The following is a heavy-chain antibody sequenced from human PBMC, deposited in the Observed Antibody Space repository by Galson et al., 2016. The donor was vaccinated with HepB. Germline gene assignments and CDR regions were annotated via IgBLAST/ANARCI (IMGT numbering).Heavy chain of an antibody. Sequence: SLRLSCAASGFTFEDYDMHWVRQIPGKGLEWVSGLSWNSFTIDYADSVKGRFTISRDNDKSSLYLQMNSLSPEDTALYYCVKDRGGYSGYVTNWGQGTLVTVSS. J-gene: IGHJ4*02. V-gene: IGHV3-9*01. CDR1: GFTFEDYD. CDR2: LSWNSFTI. D-gene: IGHD5-12*01. CDR3: VKDRGGYSGYVTN.